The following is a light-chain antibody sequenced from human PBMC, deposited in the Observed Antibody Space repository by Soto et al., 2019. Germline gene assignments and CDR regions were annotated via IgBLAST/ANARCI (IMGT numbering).Light chain of an antibody. Sequence: QSALTQPASVSGSPGQSVTISCTGTSGDVGSHNYVSWYQQHPGKAPKLMIYDVSNRPSGISTRFSGSKSGNTASLTISGLQTEDEADYYCSSYTSTSTPVVFGGGTKLTVL. CDR2: DVS. J-gene: IGLJ2*01. V-gene: IGLV2-14*01. CDR1: SGDVGSHNY. CDR3: SSYTSTSTPVV.